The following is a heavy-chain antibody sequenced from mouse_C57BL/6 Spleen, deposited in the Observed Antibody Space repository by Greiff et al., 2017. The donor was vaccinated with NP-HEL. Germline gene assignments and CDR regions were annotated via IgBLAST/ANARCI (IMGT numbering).Heavy chain of an antibody. Sequence: DVKLQESVAELVRPGASVKLSCTASGFNIKNTYMHWVKQRPEQGLEWIGRIDPANGNTKYAPKFQGKATITADPSSNTAYLQLSSLTAEDTAIYYCASYYYGSSYAMDYWGQGTSVTVSS. CDR1: GFNIKNTY. J-gene: IGHJ4*01. CDR3: ASYYYGSSYAMDY. CDR2: IDPANGNT. D-gene: IGHD1-1*01. V-gene: IGHV14-3*01.